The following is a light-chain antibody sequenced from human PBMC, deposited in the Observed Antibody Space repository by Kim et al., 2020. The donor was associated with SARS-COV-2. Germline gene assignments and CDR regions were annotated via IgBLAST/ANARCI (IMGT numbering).Light chain of an antibody. J-gene: IGKJ2*01. CDR2: LGS. CDR1: QSLLHSNGYNY. CDR3: MQALQTPLT. Sequence: EPASISCRSSQSLLHSNGYNYLDWYLQKPGQSPQLLIYLGSNRASGVPDRFSGSGSGTDFTLKISRVEAEDVGVYYCMQALQTPLTFGQVTKLEIK. V-gene: IGKV2-28*01.